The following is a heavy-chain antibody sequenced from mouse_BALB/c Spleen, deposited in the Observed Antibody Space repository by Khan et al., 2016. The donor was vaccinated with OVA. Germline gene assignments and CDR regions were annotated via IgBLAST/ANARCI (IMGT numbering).Heavy chain of an antibody. CDR3: ARRLVDYYGMDY. J-gene: IGHJ4*01. D-gene: IGHD2-12*01. V-gene: IGHV5-9-3*01. Sequence: EVELVESGGGVVKPGGSLKLSCSASGFTFSSFSMSWVRQTPEKRLVWVTTISSGGHYTFYPDSVKGRFTISSDNARNHLYLQMSTLSSEDTAMYYCARRLVDYYGMDYWGQGTSVTVSS. CDR2: ISSGGHYT. CDR1: GFTFSSFS.